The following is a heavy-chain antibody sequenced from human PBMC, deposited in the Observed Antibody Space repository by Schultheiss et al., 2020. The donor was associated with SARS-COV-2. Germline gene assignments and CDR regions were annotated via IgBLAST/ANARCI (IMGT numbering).Heavy chain of an antibody. Sequence: GALRLSCAASGFTFSSYAMSWVRQAPGKGLEWVSAISGSGGNTFYADSVKGRFTISRDNSKDTLYLQINRLKAEDTAVYYCAAKSDNSRHYYYYYAMDVWGQGTTVAVSS. CDR2: ISGSGGNT. J-gene: IGHJ6*02. CDR3: AAKSDNSRHYYYYYAMDV. V-gene: IGHV3-23*01. D-gene: IGHD4-11*01. CDR1: GFTFSSYA.